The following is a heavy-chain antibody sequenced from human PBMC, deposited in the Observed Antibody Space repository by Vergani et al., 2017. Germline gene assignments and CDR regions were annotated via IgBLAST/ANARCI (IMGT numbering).Heavy chain of an antibody. J-gene: IGHJ6*02. D-gene: IGHD5-12*01. V-gene: IGHV1-69*09. Sequence: QVQLVQSGAEVKKPGSSVKVSCKTSGGTFKSNTFSWVRQAPGQGLEWMGGIIPILGIANYAQKFQGRVTITADKSTSTAYMELSSLRSEDTAVYYCARKGGSEDIVATRGNYYYYGMDVWGQGTTVTVSS. CDR1: GGTFKSNT. CDR3: ARKGGSEDIVATRGNYYYYGMDV. CDR2: IIPILGIA.